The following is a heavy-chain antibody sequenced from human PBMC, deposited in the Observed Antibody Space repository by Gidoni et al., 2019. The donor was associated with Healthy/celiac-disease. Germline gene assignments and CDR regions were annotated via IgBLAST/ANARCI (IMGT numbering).Heavy chain of an antibody. CDR1: GFPFSSYW. CDR3: ARGTLITSSSWYIVGNYYGMDV. V-gene: IGHV3-7*05. CDR2: IKQDGSEK. Sequence: EVQLVESGGGLVQPGGSLSLSCAASGFPFSSYWMSWVRQAPGKGLGWVANIKQDGSEKYDVDYVKGRFTISRDNAKNSLYLQMNSLRAEDTAVYYCARGTLITSSSWYIVGNYYGMDVWGQGTTVTVSS. D-gene: IGHD6-13*01. J-gene: IGHJ6*02.